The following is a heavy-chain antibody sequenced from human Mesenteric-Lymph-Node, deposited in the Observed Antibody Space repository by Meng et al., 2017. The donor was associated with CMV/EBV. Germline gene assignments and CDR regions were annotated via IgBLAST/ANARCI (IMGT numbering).Heavy chain of an antibody. V-gene: IGHV3-74*01. CDR2: INSDGSST. J-gene: IGHJ4*02. D-gene: IGHD2-2*01. CDR3: AREGRYQLLFAPYYFDY. CDR1: GFTFSSYW. Sequence: GESLKISCAASGFTFSSYWMHWVRQAPGKGLVWVSRINSDGSSTSYADSVKGRFTISRDNAKNTLYLQMNSLRAEDTAVYYCAREGRYQLLFAPYYFDYWGQGTLVTVSS.